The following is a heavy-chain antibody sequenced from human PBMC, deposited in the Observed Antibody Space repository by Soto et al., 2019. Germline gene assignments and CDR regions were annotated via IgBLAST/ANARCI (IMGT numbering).Heavy chain of an antibody. D-gene: IGHD3-3*01. J-gene: IGHJ6*02. Sequence: GGSLRLSCAASGFTFSSYGMHWVRQAPGKGLEWVAVIWYDGSNKYYADSVKGRFTISRDNSKNTLYLQMNSLRAEDTAVYYCARSFGPYYYYYYGMDVWGQGTTVTVSS. CDR2: IWYDGSNK. V-gene: IGHV3-33*01. CDR1: GFTFSSYG. CDR3: ARSFGPYYYYYYGMDV.